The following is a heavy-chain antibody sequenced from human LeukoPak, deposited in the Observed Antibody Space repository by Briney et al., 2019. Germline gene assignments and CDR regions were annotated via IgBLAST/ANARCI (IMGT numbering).Heavy chain of an antibody. CDR2: IKKDGSET. J-gene: IGHJ4*02. CDR3: ARRFDS. CDR1: GFTFSTSW. V-gene: IGHV3-7*01. Sequence: GGSLRLSCAASGFTFSTSWMSWVRQVPGKGLEWVANIKKDGSETYYVDSVKGRFTISRDNAQNSLYLQMNNLRADDTAVYYCARRFDSWGRGTLVTVSS.